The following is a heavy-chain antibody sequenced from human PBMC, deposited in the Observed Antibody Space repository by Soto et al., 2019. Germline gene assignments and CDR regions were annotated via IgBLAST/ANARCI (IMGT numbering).Heavy chain of an antibody. Sequence: SETLSLTCTVSGGSISSYYWSWIRQPPGKGLEWIGYIYYSGSTNYNPSLKSRVTISVDTSTNQFSLKLSSVTAADTAVYYCARGSGYDRGWFDPWGQGTLVTVSS. J-gene: IGHJ5*02. CDR2: IYYSGST. D-gene: IGHD5-12*01. V-gene: IGHV4-59*01. CDR3: ARGSGYDRGWFDP. CDR1: GGSISSYY.